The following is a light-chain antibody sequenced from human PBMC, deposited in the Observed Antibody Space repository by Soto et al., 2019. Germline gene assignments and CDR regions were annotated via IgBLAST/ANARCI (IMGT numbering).Light chain of an antibody. CDR2: DVS. V-gene: IGLV2-14*01. CDR1: SSDVGGYNY. Sequence: QSALTQPASVSGSPGQSVTISCTGTSSDVGGYNYVSWYQQHPGKAPKLIIFDVSNRPSGVSNRFSGSKSGNTASLTIFGLQAEDEADYYCNSYTSGSTLVFGGGTK. J-gene: IGLJ2*01. CDR3: NSYTSGSTLV.